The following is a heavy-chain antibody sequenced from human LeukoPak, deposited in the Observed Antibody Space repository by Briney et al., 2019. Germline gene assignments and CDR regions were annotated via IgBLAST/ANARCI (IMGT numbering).Heavy chain of an antibody. J-gene: IGHJ6*03. Sequence: ASVKFSCKASGYTFTSYDINWVRQATGQGLEWMGWMNPNSGNTGYAQKFQGRVTMTRNTSISTAYMELSSLRSEDTAVYYCAKGRAARTYYYYYMDVWRKGTTVTVSS. V-gene: IGHV1-8*01. CDR2: MNPNSGNT. CDR3: AKGRAARTYYYYYMDV. CDR1: GYTFTSYD. D-gene: IGHD6-6*01.